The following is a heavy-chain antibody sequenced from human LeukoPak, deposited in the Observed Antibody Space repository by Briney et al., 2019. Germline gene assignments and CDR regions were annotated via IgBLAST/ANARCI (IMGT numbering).Heavy chain of an antibody. CDR3: ARDLSAYGSGSYFDY. D-gene: IGHD3-10*01. Sequence: GGSLRLSCAASGFTFSSYGMHWVRQAPGKGLEWVAVIWYDGSNKYYADSVKGRFTISRDNSKNTLYLQMNSLRAEDTAVYYCARDLSAYGSGSYFDYWGQGTLVTVSS. CDR2: IWYDGSNK. V-gene: IGHV3-33*01. CDR1: GFTFSSYG. J-gene: IGHJ4*02.